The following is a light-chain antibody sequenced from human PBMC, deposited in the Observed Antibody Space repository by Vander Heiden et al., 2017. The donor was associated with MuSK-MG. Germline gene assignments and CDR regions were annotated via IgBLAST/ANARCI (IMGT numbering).Light chain of an antibody. CDR3: CSYAGSYTSDVV. Sequence: QSALTQPRSVSGSPGQSVTISCTGPSSDVGGYNYVSWYQQHPGKAPKLMIYDVRKRPSGVPDRFSGSKSGNTASLTISGLQAEDEADYYCCSYAGSYTSDVVFRGGTNLTVL. V-gene: IGLV2-11*01. CDR1: SSDVGGYNY. CDR2: DVR. J-gene: IGLJ2*01.